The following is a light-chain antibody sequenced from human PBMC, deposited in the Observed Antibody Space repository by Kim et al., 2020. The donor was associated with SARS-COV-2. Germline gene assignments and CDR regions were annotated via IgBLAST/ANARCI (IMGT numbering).Light chain of an antibody. CDR2: CAT. CDR3: QQYYSTPQLT. Sequence: TINCKSSQSVLYSSNNKNYLAWYQQKPGQPPTLLIFCATARESGVPDRFRGSGSGTDVTLTISSLQAEDVAVYYCQQYYSTPQLTFGGGTKVDIK. CDR1: QSVLYSSNNKNY. J-gene: IGKJ4*01. V-gene: IGKV4-1*01.